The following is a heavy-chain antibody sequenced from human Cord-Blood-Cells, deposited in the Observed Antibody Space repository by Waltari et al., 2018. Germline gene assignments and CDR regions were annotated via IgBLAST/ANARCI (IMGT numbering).Heavy chain of an antibody. D-gene: IGHD2-21*01. CDR1: GGTFLSFA. CDR2: IIPIFGTA. J-gene: IGHJ6*02. CDR3: ARAQAYCGGDCYYYYYGMDV. Sequence: QVQLVQSGAEVKKPGSSVRVSCKASGGTFLSFAISWVRQAPGQGLQWMGGIIPIFGTANYAQKFQGRVTITADKSTSTAYMELSSLRSEDTAVYYCARAQAYCGGDCYYYYYGMDVWGQGTTVTVSS. V-gene: IGHV1-69*06.